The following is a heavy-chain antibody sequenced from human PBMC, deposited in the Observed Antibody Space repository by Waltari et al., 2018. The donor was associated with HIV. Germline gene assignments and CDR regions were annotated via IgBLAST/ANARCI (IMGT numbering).Heavy chain of an antibody. CDR3: ETDAYYYDSSGYHGRFDY. V-gene: IGHV3-33*01. CDR1: GFTFSSYG. CDR2: IWYDGSNK. Sequence: QVQLVESGGAVVQPGRSLRLSCAASGFTFSSYGMHWVRQAPGKGLEWVAVIWYDGSNKYYADPVKGRFTISRDKSKNTLYLGMNSLGAEETAVYYCETDAYYYDSSGYHGRFDYWGQGTLVTVSS. D-gene: IGHD3-22*01. J-gene: IGHJ4*02.